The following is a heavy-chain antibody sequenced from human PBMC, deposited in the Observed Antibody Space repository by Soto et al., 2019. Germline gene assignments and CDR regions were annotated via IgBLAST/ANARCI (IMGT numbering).Heavy chain of an antibody. J-gene: IGHJ4*02. V-gene: IGHV3-30*03. Sequence: QVQLVESGGGVVQPGRSPRLSCAASESTFSNSGMHWVRQAPGKGLKWVAVISNDGSDKYYADSVKGRFTISRENSKKTLFLQMNSLRPEDTAVYYCARAPRGFSAYDASLQIDSWGQGTLVTVSS. D-gene: IGHD5-12*01. CDR3: ARAPRGFSAYDASLQIDS. CDR2: ISNDGSDK. CDR1: ESTFSNSG.